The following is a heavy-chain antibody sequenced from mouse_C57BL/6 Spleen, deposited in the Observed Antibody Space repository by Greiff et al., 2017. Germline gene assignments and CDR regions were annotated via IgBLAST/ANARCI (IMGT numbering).Heavy chain of an antibody. CDR3: ARCTAPNYAMDY. Sequence: QVQLQQSGAELVKPGASVKLSCKASGYTFTSYWMQWVKQRPGQGLEWIGEIDPSDSYTNYNQKFKGKATLTVDTSSSAAYMQLSSLTSEDSAVYYCARCTAPNYAMDYWGQGTTVTVSS. D-gene: IGHD3-1*01. CDR1: GYTFTSYW. V-gene: IGHV1-50*01. J-gene: IGHJ4*01. CDR2: IDPSDSYT.